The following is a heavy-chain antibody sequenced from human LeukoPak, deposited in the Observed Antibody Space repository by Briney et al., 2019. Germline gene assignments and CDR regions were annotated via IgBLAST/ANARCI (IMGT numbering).Heavy chain of an antibody. CDR3: ARVRGYDFWSGYFDY. CDR1: GFTFSDYY. Sequence: GGSLRLSCAASGFTFSDYYMSWIRQAPGKGLEWVSYISSSGSTIYYADSVEGRFTISRDNAKNSLYLQMNSLRAEDTAVYYCARVRGYDFWSGYFDYWGQGTLVTVSS. V-gene: IGHV3-11*01. D-gene: IGHD3-3*01. J-gene: IGHJ4*02. CDR2: ISSSGSTI.